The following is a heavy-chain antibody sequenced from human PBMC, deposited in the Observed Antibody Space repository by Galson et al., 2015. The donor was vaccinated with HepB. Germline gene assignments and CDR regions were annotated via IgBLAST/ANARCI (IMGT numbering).Heavy chain of an antibody. J-gene: IGHJ4*02. CDR2: INHSGST. Sequence: ETLSLTCAVYGGSFSGYYWSWIRQPPGKGLEWIGEINHSGSTNYNPSLKSRVTISVDTSKNQFSLKLSSVTAADTAVYYCARDSTDQSGSYWRSSGKSFDYWGQGTLVTVSS. D-gene: IGHD1-26*01. CDR3: ARDSTDQSGSYWRSSGKSFDY. CDR1: GGSFSGYY. V-gene: IGHV4-34*01.